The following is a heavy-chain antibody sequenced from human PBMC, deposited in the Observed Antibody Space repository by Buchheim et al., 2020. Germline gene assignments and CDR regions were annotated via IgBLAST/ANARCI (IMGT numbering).Heavy chain of an antibody. CDR2: IKQDGSET. J-gene: IGHJ6*02. Sequence: EVQLVESGGGLVQPGGSLRLSCAASGFTFSSYWMSWVRQAPGKGLEWVANIKQDGSETYYVDSVKGRFTISRDNAKNSLYLQMNSLRAEDTAVYYCASLFCSGGSCYPWYYYYYGMDVWGQGTT. CDR3: ASLFCSGGSCYPWYYYYYGMDV. CDR1: GFTFSSYW. D-gene: IGHD2-15*01. V-gene: IGHV3-7*01.